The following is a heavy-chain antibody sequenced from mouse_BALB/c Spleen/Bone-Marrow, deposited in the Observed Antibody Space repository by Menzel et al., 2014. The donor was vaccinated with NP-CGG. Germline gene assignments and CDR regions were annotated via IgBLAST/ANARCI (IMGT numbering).Heavy chain of an antibody. Sequence: EVQLVESGGGLVQPGGSRKLSCAASGFTFSDHGMAWVRQAPGKGPEWVAFISNLAYSIYYTDTVTGRFTISRGNAKNTLYLEMSSLRSEDTAMYYCARALAYGSSFDYWGHGTTLTVSS. V-gene: IGHV5-15*02. CDR1: GFTFSDHG. CDR3: ARALAYGSSFDY. J-gene: IGHJ2*01. CDR2: ISNLAYSI. D-gene: IGHD1-1*01.